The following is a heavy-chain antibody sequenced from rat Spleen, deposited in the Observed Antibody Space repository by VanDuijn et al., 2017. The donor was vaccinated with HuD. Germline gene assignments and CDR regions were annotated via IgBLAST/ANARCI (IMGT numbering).Heavy chain of an antibody. D-gene: IGHD1-4*01. J-gene: IGHJ3*01. Sequence: EVQLVESGGGLVQPGKSLKLSCAALGFTFSNYYMAWVRQAQTKGLEWVASISTGGGNTYYRDSVKGRFTLSRDNAKSTLYLQMDGLRSEDTATYYCATAGTRVSRFAYWGQGTLVTVSS. CDR2: ISTGGGNT. CDR1: GFTFSNYY. CDR3: ATAGTRVSRFAY. V-gene: IGHV5S23*01.